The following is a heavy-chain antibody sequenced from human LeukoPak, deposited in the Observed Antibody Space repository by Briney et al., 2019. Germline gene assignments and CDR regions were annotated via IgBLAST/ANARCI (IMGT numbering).Heavy chain of an antibody. CDR2: IYHSGST. CDR1: GGSISSGGYY. CDR3: AREEMANGGWFHDY. V-gene: IGHV4-30-2*01. Sequence: PSETLSLTCTVSGGSISSGGYYWSWIRQPPGKGLEWIGYIYHSGSTYYNPSLKSRVTISVDRSENQFSLKLSSVTAADTAVYYCAREEMANGGWFHDYWGQGTLVTVSS. D-gene: IGHD6-19*01. J-gene: IGHJ4*02.